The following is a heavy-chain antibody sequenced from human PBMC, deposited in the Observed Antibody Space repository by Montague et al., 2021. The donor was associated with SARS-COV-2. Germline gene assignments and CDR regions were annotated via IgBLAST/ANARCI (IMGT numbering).Heavy chain of an antibody. CDR1: GFTFSSYW. D-gene: IGHD6-13*01. CDR3: ARSGQQLVHPLATLYYYYGMDV. V-gene: IGHV3-74*01. J-gene: IGHJ6*02. Sequence: SLRLSCAASGFTFSSYWMHWVRQAPGKGLVWVSRINSDGSSTSYADSVKGRFTISRDNAKNTLYLQMNSLRAEDTAVCYCARSGQQLVHPLATLYYYYGMDVWGQGTTVTVSS. CDR2: INSDGSST.